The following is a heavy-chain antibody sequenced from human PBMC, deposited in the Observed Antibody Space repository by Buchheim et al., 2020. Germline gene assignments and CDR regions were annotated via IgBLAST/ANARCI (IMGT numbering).Heavy chain of an antibody. CDR3: ARGYYDFWSGYPEYYFDY. J-gene: IGHJ4*02. CDR1: GGSFSGYY. CDR2: INHSGST. V-gene: IGHV4-34*01. Sequence: QVQLQQWGAGLLKPSETLSLTCAVYGGSFSGYYWSWIRQPPGKGLEWIGEINHSGSTNYNPSLKSRVTISGDTSKNQFSLKLSSVTAADTAVYYCARGYYDFWSGYPEYYFDYWGQGTL. D-gene: IGHD3-3*01.